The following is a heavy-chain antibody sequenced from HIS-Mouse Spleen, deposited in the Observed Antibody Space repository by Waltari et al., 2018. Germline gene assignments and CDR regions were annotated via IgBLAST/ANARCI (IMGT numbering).Heavy chain of an antibody. D-gene: IGHD4-4*01. Sequence: QVQLQESGPGLVKPSETLSLTCTVSGGSISSYYWSWIRQPPGKGLEWIGYIYYSGSTNYNPSLKSRVTISVDTSKNQFSLKLSSVTAADTAVYYWAGHDSNFYYYYGMDVWGQGTTVTVSS. J-gene: IGHJ6*02. CDR1: GGSISSYY. V-gene: IGHV4-59*08. CDR3: AGHDSNFYYYYGMDV. CDR2: IYYSGST.